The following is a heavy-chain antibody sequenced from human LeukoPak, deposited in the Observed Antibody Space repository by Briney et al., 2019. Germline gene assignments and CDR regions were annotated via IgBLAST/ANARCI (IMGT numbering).Heavy chain of an antibody. D-gene: IGHD3-22*01. CDR3: AKGGLWYDSSGYYDY. J-gene: IGHJ4*02. CDR2: ISGSGGST. V-gene: IGHV3-23*01. CDR1: GFTFSSYA. Sequence: GGSLRLSCAASGFTFSSYAMSWVRQAPGKGLEWVSAISGSGGSTYYADSVKGRFTISRDNSKNTLYLQMNSLRAEDTAVYYCAKGGLWYDSSGYYDYWGQGTLVTVSS.